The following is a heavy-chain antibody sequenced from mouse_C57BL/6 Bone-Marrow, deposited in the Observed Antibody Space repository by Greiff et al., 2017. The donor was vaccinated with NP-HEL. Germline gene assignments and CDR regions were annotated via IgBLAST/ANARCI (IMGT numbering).Heavy chain of an antibody. V-gene: IGHV14-4*01. Sequence: EVQLQESGAELVRPGASVKLSCTASGFNIKDDYMHWVKQRPEQGLEWIGWIDPENGDTEYASKFQGKATITADTSSNTAYLPLSILTSEDTAVYYSTFFYYSNPRRDFDVGGTGTTATVTA. CDR1: GFNIKDDY. CDR3: TFFYYSNPRRDFDV. J-gene: IGHJ1*03. CDR2: IDPENGDT. D-gene: IGHD2-5*01.